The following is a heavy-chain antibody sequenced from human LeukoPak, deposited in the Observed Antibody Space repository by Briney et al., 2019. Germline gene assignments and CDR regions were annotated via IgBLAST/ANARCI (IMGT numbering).Heavy chain of an antibody. J-gene: IGHJ4*02. D-gene: IGHD1-20*01. V-gene: IGHV3-30*02. CDR2: IRSDGSNK. CDR3: AKGGIIGSYYFDY. CDR1: GFSFNNHG. Sequence: GGSLRLSCAASGFSFNNHGMHWVRQAPGKGLEWVAFIRSDGSNKYYVDSVKGRFTISRDTSKNTLYLQMNSLRVEGTAVYFCAKGGIIGSYYFDYWGRGTLVTVSS.